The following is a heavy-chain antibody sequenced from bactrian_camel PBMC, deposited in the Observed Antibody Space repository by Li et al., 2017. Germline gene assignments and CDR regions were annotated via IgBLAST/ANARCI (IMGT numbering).Heavy chain of an antibody. Sequence: HVQLVESGGGSVQAGDSLRLSCDISGYTYNYYCMGWFRQAPGQEREGVAVIYTGGGTTFYADSVKGRFTISQDNAKNTVYLQMNSLKPEDTAMYYCAVQMGWVGAYSCVSEPTRGYWGQGTQVTV. D-gene: IGHD5*01. CDR1: GYTYNYYC. CDR2: IYTGGGTT. J-gene: IGHJ6*01. CDR3: AVQMGWVGAYSCVSEPTRGY. V-gene: IGHV3S1*01.